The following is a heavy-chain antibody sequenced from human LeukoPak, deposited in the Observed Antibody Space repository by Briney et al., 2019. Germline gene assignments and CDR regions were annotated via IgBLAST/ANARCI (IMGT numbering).Heavy chain of an antibody. V-gene: IGHV1-2*02. Sequence: ASVKVSCKASGYTFTGYYMRWVRQAPGQGLEWMGWINPNSGGTNYAQKFQGRVTMTRDTSISTAYMELSRLRSDDTAVYYCARAYYDILTGYENFDYWGQGTLVTVSS. J-gene: IGHJ4*02. D-gene: IGHD3-9*01. CDR3: ARAYYDILTGYENFDY. CDR1: GYTFTGYY. CDR2: INPNSGGT.